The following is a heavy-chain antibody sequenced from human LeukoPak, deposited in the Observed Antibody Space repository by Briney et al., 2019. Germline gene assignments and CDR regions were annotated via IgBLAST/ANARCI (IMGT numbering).Heavy chain of an antibody. CDR2: IWYDGSNK. V-gene: IGHV3-33*01. Sequence: GGSLRLSCAASGFTFSNYGIHWVRQAPGKGLEWVAVIWYDGSNKYYADSVKGRFTISRDNSKNTLYLQMNGLRAEDTAVYYCARKRGFGNYYYYGMDVWGQGTTVTVSS. J-gene: IGHJ6*02. CDR3: ARKRGFGNYYYYGMDV. D-gene: IGHD3-10*01. CDR1: GFTFSNYG.